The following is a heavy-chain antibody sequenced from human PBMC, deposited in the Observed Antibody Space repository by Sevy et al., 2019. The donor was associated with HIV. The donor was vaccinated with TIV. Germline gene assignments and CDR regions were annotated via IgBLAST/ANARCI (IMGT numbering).Heavy chain of an antibody. CDR1: GYTFTGYY. CDR2: INPNSGGT. V-gene: IGHV1-2*02. D-gene: IGHD2-15*01. Sequence: ASVKVSCKASGYTFTGYYMHWVRQAPGQGLEWMGWINPNSGGTKYAQKFQGRVTMTRDTSISTAYMELSRLRSDDTAVYYSAKERVYCSGGTCKPGGWFDPWGQGTLVTVSS. CDR3: AKERVYCSGGTCKPGGWFDP. J-gene: IGHJ5*02.